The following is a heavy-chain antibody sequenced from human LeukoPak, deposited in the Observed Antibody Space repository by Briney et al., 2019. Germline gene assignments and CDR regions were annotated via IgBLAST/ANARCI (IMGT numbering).Heavy chain of an antibody. V-gene: IGHV4-59*12. CDR2: IYYSGST. Sequence: SETLSLTCTVSGGSISSYYWSWIRQPPGKGLEWIGYIYYSGSTYYNPSLKSRVTISVDTSKNQFSLKLSSVTAADTAVYYCARDPRTYYYDSSGSAWWGQGTLVTVSS. CDR1: GGSISSYY. D-gene: IGHD3-22*01. CDR3: ARDPRTYYYDSSGSAW. J-gene: IGHJ4*02.